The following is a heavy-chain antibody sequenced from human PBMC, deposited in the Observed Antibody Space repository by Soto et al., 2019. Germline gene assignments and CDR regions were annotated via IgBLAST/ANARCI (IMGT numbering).Heavy chain of an antibody. Sequence: QVQLVQSGAEVKKPGASVKVSCKASGYTFTSYGISWVRQAPGQGLEWMGWISAYNGNTNYAQKLQGRGTRTTDTSTSTAYMELRSRRSDDTAVYYCARDSTTGTTWDWFDPWGQGTLVTVSS. CDR1: GYTFTSYG. CDR3: ARDSTTGTTWDWFDP. V-gene: IGHV1-18*01. D-gene: IGHD1-1*01. CDR2: ISAYNGNT. J-gene: IGHJ5*02.